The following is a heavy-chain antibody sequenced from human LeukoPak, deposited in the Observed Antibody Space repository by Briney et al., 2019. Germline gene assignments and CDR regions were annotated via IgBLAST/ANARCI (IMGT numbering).Heavy chain of an antibody. Sequence: SETLSLTCTVSGVSISTYYWSWIRQPPGKGLEWIGYIYSSGTTNYNPSLKSRVTISIDTSKNEFSLRLTSVTAADTAVYYCAREANYYGSGSYFEGTFDYWGQGTLVTVSS. CDR3: AREANYYGSGSYFEGTFDY. J-gene: IGHJ4*02. CDR2: IYSSGTT. D-gene: IGHD3-10*01. CDR1: GVSISTYY. V-gene: IGHV4-59*01.